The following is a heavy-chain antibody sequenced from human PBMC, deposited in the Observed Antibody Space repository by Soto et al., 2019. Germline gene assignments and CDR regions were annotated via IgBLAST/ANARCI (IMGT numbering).Heavy chain of an antibody. CDR3: AKSNQIFGVLNDYFYYGLDV. D-gene: IGHD3-3*01. CDR1: GFTFSGYA. V-gene: IGHV3-23*01. Sequence: LRLSCVASGFTFSGYAMSWVRQAPGKGLEWLSTISGGGDTTHYADSVKGRFAISRDNSRNTVFLQLNSLGAEDTAVYYCAKSNQIFGVLNDYFYYGLDVWGQGTTVTVSS. J-gene: IGHJ6*02. CDR2: ISGGGDTT.